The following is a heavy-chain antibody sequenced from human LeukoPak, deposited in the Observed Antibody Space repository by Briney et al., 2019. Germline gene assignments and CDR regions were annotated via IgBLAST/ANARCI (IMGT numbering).Heavy chain of an antibody. CDR2: IYYSGST. D-gene: IGHD3-10*01. Sequence: PSETLSLTCTVSGGSISSYYWSWIRQPPGKGLEWIGYIYYSGSTNYNPSLKSRVTISVDTSKNQFSLKLSSVTAADTAVYYCATLIGGFGELRPYNTLLSAMDVWGQGTTVTVSS. CDR1: GGSISSYY. J-gene: IGHJ6*02. CDR3: ATLIGGFGELRPYNTLLSAMDV. V-gene: IGHV4-59*01.